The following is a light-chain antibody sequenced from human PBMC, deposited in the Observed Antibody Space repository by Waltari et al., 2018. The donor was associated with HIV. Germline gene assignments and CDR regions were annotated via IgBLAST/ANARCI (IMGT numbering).Light chain of an antibody. CDR3: SSYAGSSTFM. Sequence: QSALTQPPSASGSPGQPVTIPCHGTSSDVVRYNFVSWYQQHPGKAPQLLTFEATKRPSGVPDRFAGSKSGNTASLTVSGLQAEYEADYYCSSYAGSSTFMFGGGTKLTVL. V-gene: IGLV2-8*01. CDR2: EAT. CDR1: SSDVVRYNF. J-gene: IGLJ3*02.